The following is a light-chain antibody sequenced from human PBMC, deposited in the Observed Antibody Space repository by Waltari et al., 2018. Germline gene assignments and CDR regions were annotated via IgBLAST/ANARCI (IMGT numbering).Light chain of an antibody. CDR2: AVA. CDR3: SSFAGSNILL. J-gene: IGLJ3*02. CDR1: SSDLGGFQNY. Sequence: QSALTQPPSASGSPGQSVTISCTGTSSDLGGFQNYVSWYQQRPGKAPKLMIYAVAKRPSGVPDRFSGSKSGNTASLTVSGLQAEDEADYYCSSFAGSNILLFGGGTKLTVL. V-gene: IGLV2-8*01.